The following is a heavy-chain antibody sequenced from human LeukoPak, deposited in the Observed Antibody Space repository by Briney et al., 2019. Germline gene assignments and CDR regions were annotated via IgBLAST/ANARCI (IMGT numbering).Heavy chain of an antibody. J-gene: IGHJ3*02. CDR3: ARGRGEANRNAFDI. D-gene: IGHD1-14*01. Sequence: GGSLRLSCAVSGFIVSSNYMSWVRQAPGKGLEWVSVIYTGGSTYYADSVKGQFTISRDNSKNTLYLQMNSLRAEDTAVYYCARGRGEANRNAFDIWGQGTMVTVSS. V-gene: IGHV3-53*01. CDR1: GFIVSSNY. CDR2: IYTGGST.